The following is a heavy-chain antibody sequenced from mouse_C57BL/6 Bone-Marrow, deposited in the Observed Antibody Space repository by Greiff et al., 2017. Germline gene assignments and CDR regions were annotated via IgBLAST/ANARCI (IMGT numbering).Heavy chain of an antibody. CDR3: AREDAYYYGSSLYFDY. D-gene: IGHD1-1*01. Sequence: QVQLQQPGAELVKPGASVMMSCKASGYTFTSYWITWVKQRPGQGLEWIGDIYPGSGSTNYNEKFKSKATLTVATSSSTAYMQLSSLTSEDSAVYYCAREDAYYYGSSLYFDYWGQGTTLTDSS. CDR2: IYPGSGST. V-gene: IGHV1-55*01. CDR1: GYTFTSYW. J-gene: IGHJ2*01.